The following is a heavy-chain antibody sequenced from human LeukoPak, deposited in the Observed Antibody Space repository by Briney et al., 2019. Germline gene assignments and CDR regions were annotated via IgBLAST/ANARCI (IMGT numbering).Heavy chain of an antibody. D-gene: IGHD6-13*01. CDR1: GFTFSSYW. CDR2: IYYSGST. Sequence: PGGSLRLSCAASGFTFSSYWMHWVRQAPGKGLEWIGSIYYSGSTYYNPSLKSRVTISVDTSKNQFSLKLSSVTAADTAVYYCARRSSSWYRGADYWGQGTLVTVSS. J-gene: IGHJ4*02. CDR3: ARRSSSWYRGADY. V-gene: IGHV4-39*01.